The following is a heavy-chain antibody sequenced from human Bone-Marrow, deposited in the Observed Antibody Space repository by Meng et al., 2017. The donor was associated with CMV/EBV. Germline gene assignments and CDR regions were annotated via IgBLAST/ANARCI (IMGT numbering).Heavy chain of an antibody. V-gene: IGHV1-69-2*01. CDR3: ASLMGAIGD. D-gene: IGHD1-26*01. CDR2: VDPEAGET. Sequence: NISCKVSGYTFTDYYLHWLQQAPGKGLEWMGLVDPEAGETISAEQFRGSVTITADTSTDTAYMKLSSLRSEDTAMYYCASLMGAIGDWGQGTLVTVSS. CDR1: GYTFTDYY. J-gene: IGHJ4*02.